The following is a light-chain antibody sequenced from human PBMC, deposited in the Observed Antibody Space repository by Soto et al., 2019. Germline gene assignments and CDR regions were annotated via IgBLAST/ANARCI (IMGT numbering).Light chain of an antibody. J-gene: IGKJ5*01. Sequence: EIVMTQSPATLSVSPGERATLSCRASQSVNSNLAWYQQKPGQAPRLLIYGASTRAAGIPARFSGSGSGTEFVLTISSLQSEDFAVYYCQQYNNSPTFGQGTRLEIK. CDR1: QSVNSN. CDR2: GAS. CDR3: QQYNNSPT. V-gene: IGKV3D-15*01.